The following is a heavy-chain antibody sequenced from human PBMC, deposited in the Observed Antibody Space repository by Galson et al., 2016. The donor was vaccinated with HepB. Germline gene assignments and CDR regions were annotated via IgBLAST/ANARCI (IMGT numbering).Heavy chain of an antibody. Sequence: LRLSCAASGFTFSNYWMSWVRQAPGKGLEWVANIKQGGSEKYYVDSVKGRFTISRDNAKSALFLQMDSLRAEDTAVYYCASQRGAFCTASSCHAEYFHHWGQGTVVTVSS. CDR3: ASQRGAFCTASSCHAEYFHH. V-gene: IGHV3-7*03. D-gene: IGHD2-15*01. CDR1: GFTFSNYW. CDR2: IKQGGSEK. J-gene: IGHJ1*01.